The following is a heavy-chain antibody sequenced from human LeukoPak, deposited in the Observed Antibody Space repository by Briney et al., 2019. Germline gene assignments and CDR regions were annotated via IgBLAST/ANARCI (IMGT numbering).Heavy chain of an antibody. V-gene: IGHV4-61*01. CDR3: ARGGYSYGYDDDFDY. Sequence: SETLSLTCAVSGYSISSGSAYYWGWIRQPPGKGLEWIGYIYYSGSTNYNPSLRSRVTISVDTSKNQFSLKLSSVTAADTAVYYCARGGYSYGYDDDFDYWGQGTLVTVSS. CDR1: GYSISSGSAYY. CDR2: IYYSGST. J-gene: IGHJ4*02. D-gene: IGHD5-18*01.